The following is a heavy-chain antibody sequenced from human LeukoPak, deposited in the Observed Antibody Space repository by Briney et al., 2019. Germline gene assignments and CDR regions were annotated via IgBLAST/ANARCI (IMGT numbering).Heavy chain of an antibody. Sequence: PGGSLRLSCAASGFTFSSYWMHWVRQAPGKGLVWVSRINSDGSSTSYADSVKGRFTISRDNAKNTLYLQMNSLRAEDTAVYYCARLGRIAVAGYDYWXQGTLVTVSS. D-gene: IGHD6-19*01. CDR3: ARLGRIAVAGYDY. CDR2: INSDGSST. CDR1: GFTFSSYW. V-gene: IGHV3-74*01. J-gene: IGHJ4*02.